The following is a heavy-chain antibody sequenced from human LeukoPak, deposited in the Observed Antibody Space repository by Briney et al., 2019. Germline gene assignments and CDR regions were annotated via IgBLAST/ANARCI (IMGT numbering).Heavy chain of an antibody. J-gene: IGHJ3*02. D-gene: IGHD3-22*01. Sequence: SGTLSLTCTVSGASISSSYWSWVRQPPGKRLEWCGFIYYSGSTNSNPSLKSRVTISADTSKNQFSLKLSSVTAADTALYYCVRGNYDNRGYSNAFDIWGQGAMVTVSS. CDR2: IYYSGST. V-gene: IGHV4-59*01. CDR1: GASISSSY. CDR3: VRGNYDNRGYSNAFDI.